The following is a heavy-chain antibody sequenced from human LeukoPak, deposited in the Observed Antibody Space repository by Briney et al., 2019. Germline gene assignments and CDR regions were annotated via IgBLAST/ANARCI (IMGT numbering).Heavy chain of an antibody. CDR2: INPNSGGT. Sequence: GASVKVSCKASGYTFTGYYLHWVRQAPGQGLECMGWINPNSGGTNYAQKFQGRVTMTSDTSVSTAYLELRGLRSDDTAVYYCAREEYYDIYYGMDVWGQGTTVTVSS. J-gene: IGHJ6*02. CDR1: GYTFTGYY. V-gene: IGHV1-2*02. CDR3: AREEYYDIYYGMDV. D-gene: IGHD3-9*01.